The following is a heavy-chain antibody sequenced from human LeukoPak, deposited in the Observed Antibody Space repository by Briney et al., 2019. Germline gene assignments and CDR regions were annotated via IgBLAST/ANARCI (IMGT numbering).Heavy chain of an antibody. J-gene: IGHJ3*02. CDR2: IYNDGST. CDR1: GLTVSSSY. Sequence: PGGSLILSCAASGLTVSSSYMSWVRQAPGKGLEWVSIIYNDGSTYYADSMKGRFTISRDNSKNTLYLQVNSLRAEDTAMYYCARNILFAFDIWGQGTMVTVSS. V-gene: IGHV3-53*01. D-gene: IGHD2/OR15-2a*01. CDR3: ARNILFAFDI.